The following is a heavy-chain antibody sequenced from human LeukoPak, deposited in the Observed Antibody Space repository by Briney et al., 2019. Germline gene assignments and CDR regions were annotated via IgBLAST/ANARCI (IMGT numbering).Heavy chain of an antibody. J-gene: IGHJ4*02. CDR2: INSDGSST. Sequence: GGSLRLSCAASGFTFSSYWMHWVRQAPGKGLVWVSRINSDGSSTSYADSVKGRFTISRVNAKNTLYLQMNSLRAEDTAVYYCARGGGGYSYGSFDYWGQGTLVTVSS. V-gene: IGHV3-74*01. CDR1: GFTFSSYW. CDR3: ARGGGGYSYGSFDY. D-gene: IGHD5-18*01.